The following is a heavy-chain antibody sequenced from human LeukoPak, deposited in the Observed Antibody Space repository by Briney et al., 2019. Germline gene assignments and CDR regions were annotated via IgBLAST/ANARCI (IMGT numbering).Heavy chain of an antibody. CDR3: ARDPWGVDSSGYYFDY. CDR2: ITSSSSYI. Sequence: VRSLRLSCAASGFTVSRYSMSWVRQAPAKGRDWVSSITSSSSYIYYADSVKGRFTISRDNAKKSLYLQMNSLGAEDTAVYYCARDPWGVDSSGYYFDYWGQGTLVTVSS. J-gene: IGHJ4*02. D-gene: IGHD3-22*01. V-gene: IGHV3-21*01. CDR1: GFTVSRYS.